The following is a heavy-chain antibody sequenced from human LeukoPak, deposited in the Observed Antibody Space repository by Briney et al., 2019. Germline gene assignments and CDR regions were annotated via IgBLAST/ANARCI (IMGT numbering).Heavy chain of an antibody. J-gene: IGHJ4*02. CDR3: AREAMYSYGNNFDY. CDR2: IFYSGST. V-gene: IGHV4-61*01. D-gene: IGHD5-18*01. CDR1: GGSVSSSSFY. Sequence: SETLSLTCNVSGGSVSSSSFYWSWIRQPLGKRLEWIGYIFYSGSTNYNPSLQSRVSISLDTSKNQFSLKLSSVTAADTAVYYCAREAMYSYGNNFDYWGQGTLVTVSS.